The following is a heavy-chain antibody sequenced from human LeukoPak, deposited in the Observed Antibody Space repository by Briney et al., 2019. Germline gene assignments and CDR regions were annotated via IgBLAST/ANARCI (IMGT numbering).Heavy chain of an antibody. CDR2: IYYSGST. CDR1: GGSISSSSYY. CDR3: ARGYVVVTAMYDY. D-gene: IGHD2-21*02. V-gene: IGHV4-39*07. Sequence: SETLSLTCTVSGGSISSSSYYWGWIRQPPGKGLEWIGSIYYSGSTYYNPSLKSRVTISVDTSKNQFSLKLSSVTAADTAVYYCARGYVVVTAMYDYWGQGTLVTVSS. J-gene: IGHJ4*02.